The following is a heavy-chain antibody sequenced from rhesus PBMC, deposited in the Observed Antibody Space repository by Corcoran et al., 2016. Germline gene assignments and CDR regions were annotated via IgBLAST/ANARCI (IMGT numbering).Heavy chain of an antibody. CDR1: GGSISSSY. Sequence: QLQLQESGPGLVKPSETLSVTCAVSGGSISSSYWSWIRQAPGKGLEWIGYLYGSVSSTNYNPSLKSRVTLSVDTSKNQLSLKLISVTAADTAVYYCATSTGDTAGTVLIGYWGQGVLVTVSS. J-gene: IGHJ4*01. V-gene: IGHV4-169*01. D-gene: IGHD5-42*01. CDR2: LYGSVSST. CDR3: ATSTGDTAGTVLIGY.